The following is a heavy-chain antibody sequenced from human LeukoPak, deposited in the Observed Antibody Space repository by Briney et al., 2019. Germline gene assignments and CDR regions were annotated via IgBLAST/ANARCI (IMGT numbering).Heavy chain of an antibody. D-gene: IGHD6-25*01. CDR3: ARDGAAGDNSAFDI. Sequence: GGSLRLSCGTPGVTLSDHLMDWVRQAPGKGLEWVGRTRDKAGGYTTEYAASVEGRFTISRDDSKTLVYLQMNSLKTEDTAVYFCARDGAAGDNSAFDIWGQGTVVTVSS. CDR2: TRDKAGGYTT. J-gene: IGHJ3*02. CDR1: GVTLSDHL. V-gene: IGHV3-72*01.